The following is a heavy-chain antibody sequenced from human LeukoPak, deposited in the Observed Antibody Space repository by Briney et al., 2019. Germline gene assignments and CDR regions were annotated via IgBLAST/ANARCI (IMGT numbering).Heavy chain of an antibody. Sequence: GESLKISCKGSGYTFTNYWITWVRQMPGKGLEWMGTIDPGDSYINYSPSLEGHVIMSTDKATNTAHLQWSSLKASDTVIYYCARRGIGFVDFYDYWGQGTPVTVSS. J-gene: IGHJ4*02. CDR1: GYTFTNYW. V-gene: IGHV5-10-1*01. CDR2: IDPGDSYI. D-gene: IGHD3/OR15-3a*01. CDR3: ARRGIGFVDFYDY.